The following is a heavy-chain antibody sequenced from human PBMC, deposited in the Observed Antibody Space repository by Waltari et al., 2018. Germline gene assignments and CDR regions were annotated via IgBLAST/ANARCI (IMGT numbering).Heavy chain of an antibody. Sequence: EVQLVQSGAEVKKPGESLKISCKGSGYSFTSYWIGWVRQMPGKGLEWMGIIYPGDSDTSYSPSFQGQVTISADKSISTAYLQWSSLKASDTAMYYCARRGYYDSSGPDAFDIWGQGTMVTVSS. CDR2: IYPGDSDT. D-gene: IGHD3-22*01. J-gene: IGHJ3*02. CDR1: GYSFTSYW. V-gene: IGHV5-51*03. CDR3: ARRGYYDSSGPDAFDI.